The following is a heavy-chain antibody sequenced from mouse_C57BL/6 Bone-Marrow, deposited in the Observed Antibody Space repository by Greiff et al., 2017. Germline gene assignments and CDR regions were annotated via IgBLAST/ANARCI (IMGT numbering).Heavy chain of an antibody. CDR2: ISYSGST. J-gene: IGHJ2*01. Sequence: DVKLVESGPGMVKPSQSLSLTCTVTGYSITSGYDWHWIRHFPGNKLEWMGYISYSGSTNYNPSLKSRISITHDTSKNPVFLKLNSVTTEDTATYYCARADWDGAFDYWGQGTTLTVSS. CDR3: ARADWDGAFDY. CDR1: GYSITSGYD. V-gene: IGHV3-1*01. D-gene: IGHD4-1*01.